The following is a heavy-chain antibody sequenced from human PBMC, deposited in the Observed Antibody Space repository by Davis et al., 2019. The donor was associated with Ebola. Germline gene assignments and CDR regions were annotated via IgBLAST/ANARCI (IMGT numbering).Heavy chain of an antibody. CDR3: VRGWGRSGLDV. CDR1: GDSVSGSSGA. CDR2: TYYTSKWFN. V-gene: IGHV6-1*01. D-gene: IGHD3-16*01. J-gene: IGHJ6*02. Sequence: HPQTPSLTCAISGDSVSGSSGAWNWIRQSPSRGLEWLGRTYYTSKWFNHYAESVKSRITINPDTSKNQFSLQLNSVTPEDTAVYYCVRGWGRSGLDVWGQGTTVIVSS.